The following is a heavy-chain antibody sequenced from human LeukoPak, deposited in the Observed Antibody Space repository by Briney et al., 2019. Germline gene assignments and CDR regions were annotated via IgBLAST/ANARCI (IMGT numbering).Heavy chain of an antibody. CDR1: GFTFSSYA. V-gene: IGHV3-23*01. J-gene: IGHJ4*02. Sequence: PGGSLRLSCAASGFTFSSYAMSWVRQAPGKGLQWVSVISGSGVITHYADSVKGRFTISGDNSKNTLYLQMSSLRAEDTAVYYCIRGTVGAPGNDYWGQGTPVTVSS. CDR2: ISGSGVIT. CDR3: IRGTVGAPGNDY. D-gene: IGHD1-26*01.